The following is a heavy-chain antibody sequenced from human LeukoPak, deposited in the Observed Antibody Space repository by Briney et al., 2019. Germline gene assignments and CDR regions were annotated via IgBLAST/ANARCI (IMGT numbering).Heavy chain of an antibody. CDR3: AREVRYSSGWFLY. V-gene: IGHV3-21*01. CDR2: ISSSSYI. J-gene: IGHJ4*02. D-gene: IGHD6-19*01. Sequence: GGSLRLSCAASGFTFSSYSMNWVRQAPGKGLEWVSSISSSSYIYYADSVKGRFTISRDNAKNSLYLQMNSLRAEDTAVYYCAREVRYSSGWFLYWGQGTLVTVSS. CDR1: GFTFSSYS.